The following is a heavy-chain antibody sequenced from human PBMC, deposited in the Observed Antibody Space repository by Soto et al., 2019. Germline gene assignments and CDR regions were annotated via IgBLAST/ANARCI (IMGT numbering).Heavy chain of an antibody. Sequence: SETMSLTCTVSGGCISSYYWSWIRQPPGKGLEWIGYIYYSGSTNYNPSLKSRVTISVDTSKNQFSLKLSSVTAADTAVYYCARKEPPYYDFWSGMGVMDVWGKGTTVTVSS. V-gene: IGHV4-59*01. CDR2: IYYSGST. D-gene: IGHD3-3*01. CDR1: GGCISSYY. J-gene: IGHJ6*04. CDR3: ARKEPPYYDFWSGMGVMDV.